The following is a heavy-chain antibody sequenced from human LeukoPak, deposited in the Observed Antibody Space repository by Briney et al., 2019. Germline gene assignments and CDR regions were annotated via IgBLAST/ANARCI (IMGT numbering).Heavy chain of an antibody. CDR3: AKDLYYGSGSYYNHNYFDY. Sequence: GGSLRLSCAASGFTFSSYAMSWVRQAPGKGLEWVSAISGSGGSTYYADSVKGRFTISRDNSKNTLYLQMNSLRAEDTAVYYCAKDLYYGSGSYYNHNYFDYWGRGTLVTVSS. CDR1: GFTFSSYA. CDR2: ISGSGGST. D-gene: IGHD3-10*01. J-gene: IGHJ4*02. V-gene: IGHV3-23*01.